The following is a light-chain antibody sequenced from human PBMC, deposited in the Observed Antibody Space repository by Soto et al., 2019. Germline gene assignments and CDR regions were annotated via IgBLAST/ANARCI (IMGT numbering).Light chain of an antibody. Sequence: QSALTQPASVSGSPGQSITISCTGTSSDVWTYNLVSWYQQHPGKAPKLMIYEGSKRPSGVSNRFSGSKSGNTASLTISGLQAEDEADYHCCSYAASSTLYVFGTGTKLTVL. CDR1: SSDVWTYNL. CDR3: CSYAASSTLYV. J-gene: IGLJ1*01. V-gene: IGLV2-23*01. CDR2: EGS.